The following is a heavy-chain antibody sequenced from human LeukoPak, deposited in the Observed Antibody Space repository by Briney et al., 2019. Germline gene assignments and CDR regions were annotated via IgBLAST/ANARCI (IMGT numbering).Heavy chain of an antibody. Sequence: GGSLRLSCSMSGFTLSHYAMSWVRQAPGKGLEWVSVIYSGGSTYYADSVKGRFTISRDNSKNTLYLQMNSLRAEDTAVYYCARVRITFGGVIVYFDYWGQGTLVTVSS. D-gene: IGHD3-16*02. CDR2: IYSGGST. V-gene: IGHV3-66*01. J-gene: IGHJ4*02. CDR3: ARVRITFGGVIVYFDY. CDR1: GFTLSHYA.